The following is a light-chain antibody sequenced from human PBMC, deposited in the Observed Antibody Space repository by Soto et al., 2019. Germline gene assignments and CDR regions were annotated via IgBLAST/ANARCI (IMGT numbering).Light chain of an antibody. Sequence: QSVLTQPPSASGSPGQSVTISCTGTSSDVGGYNYVAWYQQHPGKAPKLLIYEVNKRPSGVPDRFSGSKSGNTASLTVSGLQAEDEADYYCSSSAGSNNLGVFGGGTKVTVL. CDR1: SSDVGGYNY. V-gene: IGLV2-8*01. CDR2: EVN. CDR3: SSSAGSNNLGV. J-gene: IGLJ3*02.